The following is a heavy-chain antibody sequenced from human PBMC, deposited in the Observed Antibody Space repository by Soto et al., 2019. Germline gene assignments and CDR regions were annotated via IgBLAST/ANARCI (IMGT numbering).Heavy chain of an antibody. V-gene: IGHV5-10-1*01. J-gene: IGHJ6*02. D-gene: IGHD6-19*01. CDR3: ARHEDQWLLHGMYV. CDR1: GYSFSNYW. CDR2: TDPGDSYI. Sequence: ESLKCSCQVSGYSFSNYWIAWGRQVPWRGLEWMGRTDPGDSYINYGPSYQGHVIISADKSSGTAYLQWSSLKASDTAIYYCARHEDQWLLHGMYVWAQGTTVTVSS.